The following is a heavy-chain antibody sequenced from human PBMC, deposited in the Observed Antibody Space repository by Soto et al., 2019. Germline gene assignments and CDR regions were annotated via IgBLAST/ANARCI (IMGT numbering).Heavy chain of an antibody. CDR1: GGSISSSSYY. D-gene: IGHD1-26*01. CDR3: ARLLRTVTWELPHYFDY. J-gene: IGHJ4*02. Sequence: QLQLQESGPGLVKPSETLSLTCTVSGGSISSSSYYWGWIRQPPGKGLEWIGSIYYSGSTYYNPSLKSRVTISVDTSKNQFSPKLSSVTAADTAVYYRARLLRTVTWELPHYFDYWGQGTLVTVSS. V-gene: IGHV4-39*01. CDR2: IYYSGST.